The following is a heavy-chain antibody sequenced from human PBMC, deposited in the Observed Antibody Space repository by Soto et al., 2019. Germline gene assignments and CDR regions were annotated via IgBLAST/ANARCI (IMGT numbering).Heavy chain of an antibody. V-gene: IGHV6-1*01. D-gene: IGHD6-19*01. CDR1: GDSVSSNSAA. J-gene: IGHJ6*02. CDR3: ARILTYSSGWYGDYYYGMDG. CDR2: TYYRSKWYN. Sequence: SQTLSLTCAISGDSVSSNSAAWNWIRQSPSRGLEWLGRTYYRSKWYNDYAVSVKSRITINPDTSKNQFSLQLNSVTPEDTAVYYCARILTYSSGWYGDYYYGMDGWGQGTTVTVSS.